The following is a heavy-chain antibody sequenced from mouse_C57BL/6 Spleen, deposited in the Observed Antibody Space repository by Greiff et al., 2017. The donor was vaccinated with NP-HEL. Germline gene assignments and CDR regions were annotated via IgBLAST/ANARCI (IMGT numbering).Heavy chain of an antibody. V-gene: IGHV1-52*01. Sequence: QVQLQQPGAELVRPGSSVKLSCKASGYTFTSYWMHWVKQRPIQGLEWIGNIDPSDSETHYNQKFKDKATLTVDKSSSTAYMQLSSLTSEDSAVYYCARQWRYDGYWYFDVWGTGTTVTVSS. J-gene: IGHJ1*03. CDR3: ARQWRYDGYWYFDV. CDR2: IDPSDSET. D-gene: IGHD2-3*01. CDR1: GYTFTSYW.